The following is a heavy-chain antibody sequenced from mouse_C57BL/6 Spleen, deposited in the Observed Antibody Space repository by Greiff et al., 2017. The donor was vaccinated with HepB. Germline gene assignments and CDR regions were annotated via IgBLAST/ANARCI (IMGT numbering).Heavy chain of an antibody. Sequence: EVKVVESGGGLVKPGGSLKLSCAASGFTFSSYAMSWVRQTPEKRLEWVATISDGGSYTYYPDNVKGRFTISRDNAKNNLYLQMSHLKSEDTAMYYCARSQDSSGYNAMDYWGQGTSVTVSS. V-gene: IGHV5-4*03. J-gene: IGHJ4*01. CDR3: ARSQDSSGYNAMDY. D-gene: IGHD3-2*02. CDR2: ISDGGSYT. CDR1: GFTFSSYA.